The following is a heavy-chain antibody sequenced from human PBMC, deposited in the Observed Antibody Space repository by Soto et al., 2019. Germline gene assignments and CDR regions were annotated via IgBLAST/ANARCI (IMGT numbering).Heavy chain of an antibody. CDR3: ARAWSMVRGVIIWFDP. Sequence: GGSLRLSCAASGFTFSSYAMHWVRQAPGKGLEWVAVISYDGSNKYYADSVKGRFTISRDNAKNTLYLQMNSLRAEDTAVYYCARAWSMVRGVIIWFDPWGQGTLVTVSS. CDR2: ISYDGSNK. J-gene: IGHJ5*02. CDR1: GFTFSSYA. D-gene: IGHD3-10*01. V-gene: IGHV3-30-3*01.